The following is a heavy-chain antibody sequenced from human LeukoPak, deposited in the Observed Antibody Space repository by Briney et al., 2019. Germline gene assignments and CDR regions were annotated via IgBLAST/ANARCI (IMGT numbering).Heavy chain of an antibody. D-gene: IGHD1-14*01. CDR3: ARHFGGSGDDY. V-gene: IGHV4-39*01. CDR1: GGSISSSSYY. CDR2: IYYSGST. J-gene: IGHJ4*02. Sequence: SETLSLTCTVSGGSISSSSYYWGWIRQPPGKGLEWIGSIYYSGSTYYNPSLKSRVTISVDTSKNQFSLKLSSVTAADTAVYSCARHFGGSGDDYWGQGTLVTVSS.